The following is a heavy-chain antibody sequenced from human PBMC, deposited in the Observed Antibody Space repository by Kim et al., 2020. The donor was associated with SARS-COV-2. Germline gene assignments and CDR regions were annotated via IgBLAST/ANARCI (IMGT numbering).Heavy chain of an antibody. D-gene: IGHD5-18*01. Sequence: GGSLRLSCAASGFTFSSYSMNWVRQAPGKGLEWVSSISSSSSYIYYADSVKGRFTISRDNAKNSLYLQMNSLRAEDTAVYYCAREGIQLWPKTGGWLDYWGQGTLVTVSS. V-gene: IGHV3-21*01. CDR2: ISSSSSYI. J-gene: IGHJ4*02. CDR1: GFTFSSYS. CDR3: AREGIQLWPKTGGWLDY.